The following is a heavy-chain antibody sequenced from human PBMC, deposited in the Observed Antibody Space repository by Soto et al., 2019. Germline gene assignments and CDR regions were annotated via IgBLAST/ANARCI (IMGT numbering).Heavy chain of an antibody. V-gene: IGHV4-4*07. Sequence: TLSLTCTVSGGSVSNFYWNWIRQSAGKGLEWIGRIYSSGSTDYNPSLRSRVTMSVDTSKNQFSLKLNSVTAADTAVYYCARSSHKESWFDPWGQGTLVTVSS. CDR1: GGSVSNFY. J-gene: IGHJ5*02. CDR3: ARSSHKESWFDP. CDR2: IYSSGST. D-gene: IGHD6-13*01.